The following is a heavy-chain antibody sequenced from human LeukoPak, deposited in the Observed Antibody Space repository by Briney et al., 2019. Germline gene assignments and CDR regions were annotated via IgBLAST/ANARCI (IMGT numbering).Heavy chain of an antibody. J-gene: IGHJ5*02. V-gene: IGHV3-30*18. D-gene: IGHD4-17*01. CDR3: AKGAPTAPGWFDP. Sequence: SGGSLRLSCAASGFTFSSHGMHWVRQAPGKGLEWVAVISYDGSNKYYADSVKGRFTISRDNSKNTLYLQMNSLRAEDTAVYYCAKGAPTAPGWFDPWGQGTLVTVSS. CDR2: ISYDGSNK. CDR1: GFTFSSHG.